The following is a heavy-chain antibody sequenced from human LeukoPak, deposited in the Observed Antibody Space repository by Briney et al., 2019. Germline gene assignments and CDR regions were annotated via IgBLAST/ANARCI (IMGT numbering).Heavy chain of an antibody. V-gene: IGHV4-59*08. CDR2: IYHSGST. CDR1: GGSISSYY. Sequence: SETLSLTCSVSGGSISSYYWNWIRQTPGKGLEWIGSIYHSGSTYYNPSLKSRVTISVATSKNQFSLKLNSVTAADTAVYYCARTETYSSGWYDPFFDYWGQGILVTVSS. CDR3: ARTETYSSGWYDPFFDY. D-gene: IGHD6-19*01. J-gene: IGHJ4*02.